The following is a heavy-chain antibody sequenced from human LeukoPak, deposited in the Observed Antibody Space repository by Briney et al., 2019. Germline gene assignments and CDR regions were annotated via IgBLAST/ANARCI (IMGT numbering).Heavy chain of an antibody. CDR2: ISAYNGNT. D-gene: IGHD3-22*01. J-gene: IGHJ4*02. Sequence: ASVKVSCKASGYTFTSYGISWVRQAPGQGLEWMGWISAYNGNTNYAQKLQGRVTMTTDTSTSTAYMELRSLRSDDTAVYYCARDSWDYDSSGAFDYWGQGTLVTVSP. CDR1: GYTFTSYG. V-gene: IGHV1-18*01. CDR3: ARDSWDYDSSGAFDY.